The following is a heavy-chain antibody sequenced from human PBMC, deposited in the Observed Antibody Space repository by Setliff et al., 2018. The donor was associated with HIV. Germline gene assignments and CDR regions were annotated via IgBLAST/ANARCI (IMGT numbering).Heavy chain of an antibody. CDR3: VRESGSGGYYTV. Sequence: GESLKISCVASGFTFSTYFLHWVRQAPGKGLEYVSAINPSGGSTYYANSVKGRFTISRDNSKNTLYLQMGSLRPDDMAVYYCVRESGSGGYYTVWGQGAQVTVSS. V-gene: IGHV3-64*01. D-gene: IGHD3-10*01. CDR2: INPSGGST. J-gene: IGHJ4*02. CDR1: GFTFSTYF.